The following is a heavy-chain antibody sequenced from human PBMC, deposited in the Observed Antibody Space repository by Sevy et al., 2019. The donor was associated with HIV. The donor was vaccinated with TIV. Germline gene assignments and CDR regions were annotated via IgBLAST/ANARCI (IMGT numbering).Heavy chain of an antibody. V-gene: IGHV3-33*01. CDR2: IWHDASYQ. J-gene: IGHJ4*02. Sequence: GGSLRLSCAASGFAFSSFAMHWVRQAPGKGLEWVAVIWHDASYQYYLDSVKGRFTISRDNSKNTLYLQMSSLRADDTAVYYCVRDVGYGVWNGYLYWGQGTLVTVSS. CDR1: GFAFSSFA. CDR3: VRDVGYGVWNGYLY. D-gene: IGHD3-3*01.